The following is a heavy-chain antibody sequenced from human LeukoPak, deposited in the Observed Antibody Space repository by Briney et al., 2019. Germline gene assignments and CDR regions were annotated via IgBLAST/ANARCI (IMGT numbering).Heavy chain of an antibody. D-gene: IGHD3-10*02. Sequence: PGRSLRLSCAASGFTFSSYGMHWVRQAPAKGLEGVAVISYDGSNKYYADSVKGRFTISRDNSKNTLYLQMNSLRAEDTAVYYCAKDYAYYYVDYYYGMDVWGKGTTVTVSS. CDR2: ISYDGSNK. CDR1: GFTFSSYG. J-gene: IGHJ6*04. V-gene: IGHV3-30*18. CDR3: AKDYAYYYVDYYYGMDV.